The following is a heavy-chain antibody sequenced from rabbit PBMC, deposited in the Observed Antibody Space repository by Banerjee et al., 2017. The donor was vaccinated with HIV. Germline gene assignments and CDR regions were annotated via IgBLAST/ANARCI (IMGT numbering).Heavy chain of an antibody. CDR1: GFSFSSSYY. CDR2: IYAGSSGST. Sequence: QSLEESGGGLVQPEGSLTLTCTASGFSFSSSYYMCWVRQAPGKGLEWIACIYAGSSGSTYYASWAKGRFTISKTSSTTVTLQMTSLTAADTATYFCARTYAGYAGYGYASFNLWGPGTLVTVS. V-gene: IGHV1S40*01. CDR3: ARTYAGYAGYGYASFNL. D-gene: IGHD6-1*01. J-gene: IGHJ4*01.